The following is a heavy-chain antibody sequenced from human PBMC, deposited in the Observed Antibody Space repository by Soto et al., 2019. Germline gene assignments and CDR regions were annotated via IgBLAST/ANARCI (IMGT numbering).Heavy chain of an antibody. D-gene: IGHD4-17*01. CDR2: IWYDGSNK. V-gene: IGHV3-33*01. CDR1: GFTFSSYG. CDR3: ARDNYRHDYGEEDPQTVPFTFDY. Sequence: QVQLVESGGGVVQPGRSLRLSCAASGFTFSSYGLHWVRQAPGKGLEWVAVIWYDGSNKYYADSVKGRFTISRDNSKNTLYLQMNSLRAEDTAVYYCARDNYRHDYGEEDPQTVPFTFDYWGQGTLVTVSS. J-gene: IGHJ4*02.